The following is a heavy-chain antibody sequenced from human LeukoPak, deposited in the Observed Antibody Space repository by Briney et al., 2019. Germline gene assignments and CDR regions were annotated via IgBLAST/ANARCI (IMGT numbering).Heavy chain of an antibody. V-gene: IGHV3-7*01. CDR2: IKQDGSEK. CDR1: GFTFRSYW. J-gene: IGHJ4*02. CDR3: ARVGLDRRGYSGYEAFDY. Sequence: PGGSLRLSCAASGFTFRSYWMSWVRQAPGKGLEWVANIKQDGSEKYYVDSVKGRFTISRDNAKNSLYLQMNSLRAEDTAVYYCARVGLDRRGYSGYEAFDYWGQGTLVTVSS. D-gene: IGHD5-12*01.